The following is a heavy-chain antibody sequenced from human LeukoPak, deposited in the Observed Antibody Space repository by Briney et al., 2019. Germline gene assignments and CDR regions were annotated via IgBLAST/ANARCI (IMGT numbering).Heavy chain of an antibody. CDR2: ISSSSSYI. J-gene: IGHJ5*02. V-gene: IGHV3-21*01. D-gene: IGHD6-19*01. Sequence: GGSLRLSCAASGFTFSSYAMRWVRQAPGKGLEWVSSISSSSSYIYYADSVKGRFTISRDNAKNSLYLQMNSLRAEDTAVYYCARLSSGWYSWFDPWGQGTLVTVSS. CDR1: GFTFSSYA. CDR3: ARLSSGWYSWFDP.